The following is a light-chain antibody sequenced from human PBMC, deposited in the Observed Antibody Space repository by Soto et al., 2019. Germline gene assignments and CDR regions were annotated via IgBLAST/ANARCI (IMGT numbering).Light chain of an antibody. Sequence: QSALTQPASVSGSPGQSITISCTGTSSDIGGYNYDSWYQQHPGKAPKLIIYDVTHRPSGVANRFSGPQSGNTASLTISGLQADDEADYYCSSDTTITTLGLAFGGGTKVTVL. CDR1: SSDIGGYNY. CDR2: DVT. V-gene: IGLV2-14*03. J-gene: IGLJ2*01. CDR3: SSDTTITTLGLA.